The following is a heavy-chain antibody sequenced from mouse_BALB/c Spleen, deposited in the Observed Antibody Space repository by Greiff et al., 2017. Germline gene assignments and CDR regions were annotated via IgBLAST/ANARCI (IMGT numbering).Heavy chain of an antibody. CDR2: ISSGGST. Sequence: EVQVVESGGGLVKPGGSLKLSCAASGFTFSSYAMSWVRQTPEKRLEWVASISSGGSTYYPDSVKGRFTISRDNARNILYLQMSSLRSEDTAMYYCARGTYDRAMDYWGQGTSVTVSS. CDR1: GFTFSSYA. CDR3: ARGTYDRAMDY. V-gene: IGHV5-6-5*01. J-gene: IGHJ4*01. D-gene: IGHD2-12*01.